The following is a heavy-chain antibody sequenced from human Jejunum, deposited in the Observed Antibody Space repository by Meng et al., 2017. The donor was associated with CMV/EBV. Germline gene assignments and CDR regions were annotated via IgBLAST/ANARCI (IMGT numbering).Heavy chain of an antibody. Sequence: SGGSLSSGEDYWSWRRQRAGKGLEWIGRIYSGGTTKYNPSLNGRVTISLETSKNHFSLRLSSVTAADTAVYYCAREKWYGVGYYFDYWGQGTLVTVSS. CDR2: IYSGGTT. V-gene: IGHV4-61*02. CDR1: GGSLSSGEDY. D-gene: IGHD4-17*01. CDR3: AREKWYGVGYYFDY. J-gene: IGHJ4*02.